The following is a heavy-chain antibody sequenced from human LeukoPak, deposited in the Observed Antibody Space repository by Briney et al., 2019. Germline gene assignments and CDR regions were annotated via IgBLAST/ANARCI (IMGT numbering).Heavy chain of an antibody. V-gene: IGHV1-2*02. J-gene: IGHJ4*02. CDR2: INPNTAT. D-gene: IGHD4-23*01. Sequence: SVTVSFTSSGYTFTDSYMHWMRQAPGQGLEWMGWINPNTATNYAQKFQGRVTMTRDTSSSTADMELNSLTSDDTGVYYCARDRGGNSFDVWGQGTLVTVSS. CDR3: ARDRGGNSFDV. CDR1: GYTFTDSY.